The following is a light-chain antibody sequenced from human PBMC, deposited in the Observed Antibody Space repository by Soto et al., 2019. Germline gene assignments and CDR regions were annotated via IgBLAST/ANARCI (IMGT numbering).Light chain of an antibody. CDR3: QHFDDLPLT. CDR1: QDIDNY. Sequence: DILMTQSPSSLSASVGDRVTITCQASQDIDNYLNWYQERPGKAPKLLIYDASNLATGVPSRFSGSGSGTDFTFTITSLQPDDFATYYSQHFDDLPLTIGGGTKVEMK. J-gene: IGKJ4*01. V-gene: IGKV1-33*01. CDR2: DAS.